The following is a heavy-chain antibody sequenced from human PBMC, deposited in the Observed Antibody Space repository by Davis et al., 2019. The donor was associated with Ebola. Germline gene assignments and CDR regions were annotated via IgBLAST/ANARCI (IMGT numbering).Heavy chain of an antibody. V-gene: IGHV4-34*01. CDR1: GGSFSGYY. J-gene: IGHJ4*02. CDR2: NNDSGGS. Sequence: SETLSLTCAVYGGSFSGYYWSWIRQSPGTGLEWIGENNDSGGSNYNPSLKSRVTISVDKSKNQFSLKLSSVTAADTAVYYCATRGDYAPYYFDYWGQGTLVTVSS. CDR3: ATRGDYAPYYFDY. D-gene: IGHD4-17*01.